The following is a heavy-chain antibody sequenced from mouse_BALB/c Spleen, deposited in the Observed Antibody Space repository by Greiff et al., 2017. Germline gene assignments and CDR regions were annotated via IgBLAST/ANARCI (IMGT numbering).Heavy chain of an antibody. J-gene: IGHJ2*01. CDR1: GYTFTDYY. V-gene: IGHV1-19*01. CDR3: ARGVGLSYFDY. CDR2: VNPYNGGT. Sequence: EVKLMESGPELVKPGASVKMSCKASGYTFTDYYMDWVKQSHGESFEWIGRVNPYNGGTSYNQKFKGKATLTVDKSSSTAYMELNSLTSEDSAVYYCARGVGLSYFDYWGQGTTLTVSS. D-gene: IGHD4-1*01.